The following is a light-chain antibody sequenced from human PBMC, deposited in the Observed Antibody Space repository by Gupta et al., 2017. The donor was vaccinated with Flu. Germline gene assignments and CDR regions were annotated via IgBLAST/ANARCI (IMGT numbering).Light chain of an antibody. CDR1: NIGSKS. V-gene: IGLV3-21*02. CDR2: DDI. J-gene: IGLJ2*01. CDR3: QVWDSSSDHVV. Sequence: GGNNIGSKSVHWYQQKPSQAPVLVVSDDIDRPSGIPERSSGSNSGNTATLTISRVEAGDGADYYCQVWDSSSDHVVFGGGTKLTVL.